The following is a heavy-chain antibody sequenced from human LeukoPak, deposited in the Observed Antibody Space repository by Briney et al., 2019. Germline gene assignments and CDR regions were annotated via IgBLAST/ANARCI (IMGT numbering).Heavy chain of an antibody. D-gene: IGHD1-1*01. CDR1: GFTFSTFA. CDR2: IFPSGGEI. CDR3: ARHRGFPTTAKKLIDH. Sequence: GGSLRLSCAASGFTFSTFAMIWVRQPPGKGLEWVSSIFPSGGEIHYADSVRGRFTISRDNSKSTLSLQMNSLRDEDTAMYYCARHRGFPTTAKKLIDHWGQGTLVTVSS. J-gene: IGHJ4*02. V-gene: IGHV3-23*01.